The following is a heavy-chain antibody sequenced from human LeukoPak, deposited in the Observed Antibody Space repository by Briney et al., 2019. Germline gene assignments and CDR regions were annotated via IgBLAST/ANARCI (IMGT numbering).Heavy chain of an antibody. CDR3: ARSLVVVITIDY. V-gene: IGHV4-39*01. Sequence: SETLSLTCTVPGGSISSSSYYWGWIRQPPGKGLEWIGSIYYSGSTYYNPSLKSRVTISVDTSKNQFSLKLSSVTAADTAVYYCARSLVVVITIDYWGQGTLVTVSS. CDR2: IYYSGST. D-gene: IGHD3-22*01. J-gene: IGHJ4*02. CDR1: GGSISSSSYY.